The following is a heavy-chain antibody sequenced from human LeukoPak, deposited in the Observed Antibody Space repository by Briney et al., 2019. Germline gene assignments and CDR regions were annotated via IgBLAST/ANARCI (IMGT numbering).Heavy chain of an antibody. J-gene: IGHJ4*02. CDR3: ARVNLVRGAPDYYFDY. D-gene: IGHD3-10*01. CDR1: GDSISNYY. CDR2: IYTSGST. V-gene: IGHV4-4*07. Sequence: SETLSLTCTVSGDSISNYYWSWIRQPAGKGLEWIGRIYTSGSTNYNPSLKSRVTMSVDTSRNQFSLKLSSVTAADTAVYYCARVNLVRGAPDYYFDYWGQGTLVTVSS.